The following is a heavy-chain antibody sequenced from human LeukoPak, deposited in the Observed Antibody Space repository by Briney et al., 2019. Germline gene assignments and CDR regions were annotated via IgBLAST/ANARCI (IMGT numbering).Heavy chain of an antibody. D-gene: IGHD1-26*01. J-gene: IGHJ4*02. CDR3: ARLIDSGSTYHFDY. CDR1: GYSFTSYW. CDR2: IDPSDSYT. Sequence: GESLKISCKGSGYSFTSYWISWVRQMPGKGLEWMGMIDPSDSYTNYSPSFQGHVTISADKSISTAYLQWSSLKASVTAMYYCARLIDSGSTYHFDYWGQGTLVTVYS. V-gene: IGHV5-10-1*01.